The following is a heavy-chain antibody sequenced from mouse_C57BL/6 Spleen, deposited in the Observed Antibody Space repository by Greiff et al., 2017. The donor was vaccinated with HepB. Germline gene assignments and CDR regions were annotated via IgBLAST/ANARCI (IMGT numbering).Heavy chain of an antibody. CDR3: ARSKYYGSSYYFDY. Sequence: VTLMESGAELARPGASVKLSCQASGYTFTSFCISWVKQRTGQGLEWIGEIYPRSGNTYYNEKFKGKATLTADKSSSTAYMELRSLTSEDSAVYFCARSKYYGSSYYFDYWGQGTTLTVSS. V-gene: IGHV1-81*01. CDR2: IYPRSGNT. CDR1: GYTFTSFC. J-gene: IGHJ2*01. D-gene: IGHD1-1*01.